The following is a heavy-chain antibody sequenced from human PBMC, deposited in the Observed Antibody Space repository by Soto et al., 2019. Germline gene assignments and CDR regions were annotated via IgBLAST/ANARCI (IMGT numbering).Heavy chain of an antibody. CDR3: ARAFSLQSWFDP. CDR1: GYTFTSYA. CDR2: INAGNGNT. J-gene: IGHJ5*02. Sequence: ASVKVSCKASGYTFTSYAMHWVRQAPGQRLEWMGWINAGNGNTKYSQKFQGRVTITRVTSASTAYMELSSLRSEDTAVYYCARAFSLQSWFDPWGQGTLVTVSS. V-gene: IGHV1-3*01.